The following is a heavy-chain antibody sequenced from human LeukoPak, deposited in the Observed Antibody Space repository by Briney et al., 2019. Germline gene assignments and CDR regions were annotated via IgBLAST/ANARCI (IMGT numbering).Heavy chain of an antibody. V-gene: IGHV4-61*01. CDR1: GDSVSSSNYY. CDR2: IYYGGNT. J-gene: IGHJ4*02. Sequence: SETLSLTCAVSGDSVSSSNYYWSWIRQPPGKGLDWIGYIYYGGNTNYNPSLQSRVIISVDTSKSQFSLKLSSVTAADTAVYYWARLTRRSGNYFDYWGQGTLVTVSS. CDR3: ARLTRRSGNYFDY. D-gene: IGHD1-1*01.